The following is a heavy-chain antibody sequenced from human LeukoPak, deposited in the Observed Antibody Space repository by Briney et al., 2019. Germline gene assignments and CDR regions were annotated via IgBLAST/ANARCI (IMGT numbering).Heavy chain of an antibody. D-gene: IGHD6-13*01. V-gene: IGHV3-21*01. Sequence: PGGSLRLSCAASGFTFSTYSMTWVRQAPGKGLDWVSSISSSSSYIYYADSVKGRFTISRDNAKNSLYLQMNSLRVEDTAVYYCARVYSSSWYFDYWGQGTLVSVSS. J-gene: IGHJ4*02. CDR3: ARVYSSSWYFDY. CDR2: ISSSSSYI. CDR1: GFTFSTYS.